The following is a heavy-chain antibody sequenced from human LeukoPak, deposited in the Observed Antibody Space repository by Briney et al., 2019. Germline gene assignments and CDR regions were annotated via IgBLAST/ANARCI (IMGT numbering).Heavy chain of an antibody. J-gene: IGHJ3*02. V-gene: IGHV1-3*01. Sequence: GASVKASCKASGYTFTSYAMHWVRQAPGQRLEWMGWINAGNGNTKYSQKFQGRVTITRDTSASIAYMELSSLRSEDTAVYYCARRGNSGLRFDGVRTSAFDIWGQGTMVTVSS. D-gene: IGHD5-12*01. CDR2: INAGNGNT. CDR3: ARRGNSGLRFDGVRTSAFDI. CDR1: GYTFTSYA.